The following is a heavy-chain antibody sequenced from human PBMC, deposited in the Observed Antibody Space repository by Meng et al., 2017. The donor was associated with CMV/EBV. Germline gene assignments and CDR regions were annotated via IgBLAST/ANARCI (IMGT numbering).Heavy chain of an antibody. V-gene: IGHV3-7*01. D-gene: IGHD4-11*01. Sequence: GESLKISCAASGFTLSSYWMNWARQAPGKGLEWVANIKQDGSEKYSVDSVKGRFTISRDNAKNSLYLQMNSLRAEDTAVYYCCNNWFDPWGQGTLVTVSS. CDR2: IKQDGSEK. CDR1: GFTLSSYW. CDR3: CNNWFDP. J-gene: IGHJ5*02.